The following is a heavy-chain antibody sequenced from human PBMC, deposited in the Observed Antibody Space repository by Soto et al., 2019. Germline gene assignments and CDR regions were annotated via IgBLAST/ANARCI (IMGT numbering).Heavy chain of an antibody. V-gene: IGHV1-18*01. J-gene: IGHJ4*02. CDR1: GYTFTSYG. D-gene: IGHD6-19*01. CDR2: ISAYNGNT. Sequence: GASLKFSCKASGYTFTSYGIIWVRQAPGQGLEWMGWISAYNGNTNYAQKLQGRVTMTTDTSTSTAYMELRSLRSDDTAVYYCAREYRSGWSYCFDYWGQGTLVTVSS. CDR3: AREYRSGWSYCFDY.